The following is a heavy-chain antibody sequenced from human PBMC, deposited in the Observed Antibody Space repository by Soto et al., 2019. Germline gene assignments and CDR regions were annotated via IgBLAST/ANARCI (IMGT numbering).Heavy chain of an antibody. J-gene: IGHJ4*02. V-gene: IGHV4-30-4*01. CDR1: GGSISSGDYY. CDR2: INHSGST. Sequence: SETLSLTCTVSGGSISSGDYYWSWIRQPPGKGLEWIGEINHSGSTNYNPSLKSRVTISVDTSKNQFSLKLSSVTAADTAVYYCARATYYYDSSSEKEYNYFDYWGQGTLVTVSS. CDR3: ARATYYYDSSSEKEYNYFDY. D-gene: IGHD3-22*01.